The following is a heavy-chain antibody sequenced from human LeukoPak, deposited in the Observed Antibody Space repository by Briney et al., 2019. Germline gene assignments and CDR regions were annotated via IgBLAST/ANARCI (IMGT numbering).Heavy chain of an antibody. CDR1: GYTFTGYY. V-gene: IGHV1-2*02. CDR2: INPNSGGT. Sequence: ASVKVSCKASGYTFTGYYIDWVRQAPGQGLEWMGWINPNSGGTNSAQKFQGRVTMTRDTSISTAYMELSRLRSDDTAVYYCARFLYYYGSGSSPYNWFDPWGQGTLVTVSS. J-gene: IGHJ5*02. D-gene: IGHD3-10*01. CDR3: ARFLYYYGSGSSPYNWFDP.